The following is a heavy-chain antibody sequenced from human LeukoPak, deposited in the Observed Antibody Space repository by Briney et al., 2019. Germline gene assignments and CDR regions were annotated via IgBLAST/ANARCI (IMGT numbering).Heavy chain of an antibody. V-gene: IGHV3-7*03. CDR2: IKQDGSEK. CDR1: GFTFSEYW. Sequence: GGSLRLSCSASGFTFSEYWLSWVRQAPGKGLEWVANIKQDGSEKYYVDSVKGRFTISRDNAKNSLYLQMNSLRAEDTALYYCAKGPKFRVRSTPDVRTPFDYWGQGTLVTVSS. D-gene: IGHD4-17*01. J-gene: IGHJ4*02. CDR3: AKGPKFRVRSTPDVRTPFDY.